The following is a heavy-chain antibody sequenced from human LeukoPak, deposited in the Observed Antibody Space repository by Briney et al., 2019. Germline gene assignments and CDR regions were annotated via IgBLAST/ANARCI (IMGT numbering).Heavy chain of an antibody. CDR3: ARVLLRYFDWTYYGMDV. CDR1: GYTFTSYD. J-gene: IGHJ6*02. D-gene: IGHD3-9*01. CDR2: MNPNSGNT. Sequence: ASAKVSCKASGYTFTSYDINWVRQATGQGLEWMGWMNPNSGNTGYAQKFQGRVTMTRNTSISTAYMELSSLRSEDTAVYYCARVLLRYFDWTYYGMDVWGQGTTVTVSS. V-gene: IGHV1-8*01.